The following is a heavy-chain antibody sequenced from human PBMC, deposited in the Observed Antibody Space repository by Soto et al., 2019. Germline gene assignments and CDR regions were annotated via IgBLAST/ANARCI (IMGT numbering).Heavy chain of an antibody. V-gene: IGHV4-61*01. D-gene: IGHD6-6*01. J-gene: IGHJ6*02. CDR3: ARGQMEYSSSYDDTYYYGMDV. CDR2: IYYSGST. CDR1: GGSVSSGSYY. Sequence: PSETLSLTCTVSGGSVSSGSYYWSWIRQPPGKGLEWIGYIYYSGSTNYNPSLKSRVTISVDTSKNQFSLKLSSVTAADTAVYYCARGQMEYSSSYDDTYYYGMDVWGQGTTVPVS.